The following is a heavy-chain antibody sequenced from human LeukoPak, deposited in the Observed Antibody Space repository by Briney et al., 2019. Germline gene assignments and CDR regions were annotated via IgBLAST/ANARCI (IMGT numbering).Heavy chain of an antibody. CDR3: AKDLGSSGWYIDY. V-gene: IGHV3-23*01. CDR1: GFTFSTYG. D-gene: IGHD6-19*01. CDR2: NSGGSS. Sequence: PGGSLRLSCAASGFTFSTYGVYWVRQAPGKGLEWVSSNSGGSSYYAVSVKGRFTISRDNSKNTLYLQMNSLRAEDTAVYYCAKDLGSSGWYIDYWGQGTLVTVSS. J-gene: IGHJ4*02.